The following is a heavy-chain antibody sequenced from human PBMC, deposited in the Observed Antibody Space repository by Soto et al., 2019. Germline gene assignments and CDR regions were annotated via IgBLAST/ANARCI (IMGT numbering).Heavy chain of an antibody. J-gene: IGHJ6*02. Sequence: PGGSLRLSCAASGFTFSSYAMHWVRQAPGKGLEWVAVISYDGSNKYYADSVKGRFTISRDNSKNTLYLQMNSLRAEDTAVYYCAREGSSNPLWYYYYGMDVWGQGITVTVSS. D-gene: IGHD6-6*01. CDR2: ISYDGSNK. V-gene: IGHV3-30-3*01. CDR3: AREGSSNPLWYYYYGMDV. CDR1: GFTFSSYA.